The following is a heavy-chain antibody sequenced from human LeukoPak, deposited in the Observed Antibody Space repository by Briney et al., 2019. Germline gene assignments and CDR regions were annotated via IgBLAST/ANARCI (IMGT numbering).Heavy chain of an antibody. Sequence: PGGSLRLSCAASGFTFSSYTMHWVRQIPGERPEWVSSISGDTTYIYYADSLKGRFTISRDNTNTSLFLQMNSLRAEDTATYFCARRGTDASSSFFDVWGQGTMVTVSS. CDR3: ARRGTDASSSFFDV. CDR1: GFTFSSYT. D-gene: IGHD1-1*01. J-gene: IGHJ3*01. CDR2: ISGDTTYI. V-gene: IGHV3-21*01.